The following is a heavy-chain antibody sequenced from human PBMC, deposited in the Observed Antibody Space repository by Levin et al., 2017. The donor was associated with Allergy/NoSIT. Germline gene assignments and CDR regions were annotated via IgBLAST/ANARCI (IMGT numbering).Heavy chain of an antibody. V-gene: IGHV4-34*01. CDR3: ARGGKRRISGYFQH. CDR1: GGSFSGYY. Sequence: SQTLSLTCAVYGGSFSGYYWSWIRQPPGKGLEWIGEINHSGSTNYNPSLKSRVTISVDTSKNQFSLKLSSVTAADTAVYYCARGGKRRISGYFQHWGQGTLVTVSS. J-gene: IGHJ1*01. CDR2: INHSGST. D-gene: IGHD3-3*02.